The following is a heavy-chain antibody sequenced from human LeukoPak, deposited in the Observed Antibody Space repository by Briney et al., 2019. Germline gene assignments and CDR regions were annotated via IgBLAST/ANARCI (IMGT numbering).Heavy chain of an antibody. CDR2: MYSGGST. CDR1: GFTVSSNY. CDR3: ARDAYYYDSSGMGYYSYMDV. V-gene: IGHV3-53*01. Sequence: PGGSLRLSCTASGFTVSSNYMSWVRQAPGKGLEVVSVMYSGGSTYNADSVKGRLTISRDNSKNTLYLQLHSLRAEDTAVYYCARDAYYYDSSGMGYYSYMDVWGKGTTVTISS. D-gene: IGHD3-22*01. J-gene: IGHJ6*03.